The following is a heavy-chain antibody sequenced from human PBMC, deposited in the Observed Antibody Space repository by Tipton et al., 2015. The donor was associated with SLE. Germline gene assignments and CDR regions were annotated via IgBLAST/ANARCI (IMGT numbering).Heavy chain of an antibody. J-gene: IGHJ2*01. CDR1: GVSIGSGGYY. CDR3: ARAPPYSNYVFDL. CDR2: IYYSGTS. Sequence: TLSLTCSVSGVSIGSGGYYWSWIRQHPGQGLEYIGYIYYSGTSYCIPSLKSRVTISVDTSKNQFSLKLSSVTAADTAVYYCARAPPYSNYVFDLWGRGTLVTVSS. V-gene: IGHV4-31*03. D-gene: IGHD4-11*01.